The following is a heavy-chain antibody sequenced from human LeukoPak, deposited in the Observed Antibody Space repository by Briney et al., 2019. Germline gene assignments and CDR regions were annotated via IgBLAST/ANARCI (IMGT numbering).Heavy chain of an antibody. J-gene: IGHJ4*02. CDR3: GRDEGTPHYVFDY. Sequence: GGSVRLSCAASGFTFSSFGMQWVRQAPGKGLEWVAVIWFDGGHKYYADSVKGRFTISRDNAKNSLYLQMNSRTAEDTAVYYCGRDEGTPHYVFDYWGQGTLVTVSS. D-gene: IGHD4-17*01. V-gene: IGHV3-33*01. CDR2: IWFDGGHK. CDR1: GFTFSSFG.